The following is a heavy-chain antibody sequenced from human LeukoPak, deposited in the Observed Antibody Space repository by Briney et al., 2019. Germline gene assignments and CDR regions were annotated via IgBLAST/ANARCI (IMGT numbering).Heavy chain of an antibody. V-gene: IGHV3-7*04. CDR1: GFTFSNYW. J-gene: IGHJ4*02. Sequence: GGSLRLSCATSGFTFSNYWMSWVRQAPGEGLEWVANIKQDGSEKFYVDSVKGRFTISRDNAKNSLYLQMNILRAEDTAVYYRVRGGLATSWIQVWSIDDYWGQGTLVTVSS. D-gene: IGHD5-18*01. CDR3: VRGGLATSWIQVWSIDDY. CDR2: IKQDGSEK.